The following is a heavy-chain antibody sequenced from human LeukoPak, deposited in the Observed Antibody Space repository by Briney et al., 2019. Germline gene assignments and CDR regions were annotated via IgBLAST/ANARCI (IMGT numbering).Heavy chain of an antibody. J-gene: IGHJ4*02. CDR3: ARNYDFWSGYVY. D-gene: IGHD3-3*01. V-gene: IGHV1-2*02. CDR2: INPNSGGT. CDR1: GYTFTGYY. Sequence: ASVKDSCKASGYTFTGYYMHWVRQAPGQGLEWMGWINPNSGGTNYAQKFQGRVTMTRDTTISTAYMELSRLRSDDTAVYYCARNYDFWSGYVYWGQGTLVTVSS.